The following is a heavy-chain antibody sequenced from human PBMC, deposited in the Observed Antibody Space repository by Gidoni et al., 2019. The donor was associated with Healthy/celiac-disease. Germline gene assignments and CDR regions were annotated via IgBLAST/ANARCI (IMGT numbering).Heavy chain of an antibody. CDR3: ARGCSGGSCYLYAFDI. V-gene: IGHV4-34*01. Sequence: QVQLQQWGAGLLKPSETLSLTCAVYGGSFSGYYWSWIRQPPGKGLEWIGEINHSGSTNYNPSLKSRVTISVDTSKNQFSLKLSSVTAADTAVYYCARGCSGGSCYLYAFDIWGQGTMVTVSS. CDR2: INHSGST. D-gene: IGHD2-15*01. J-gene: IGHJ3*02. CDR1: GGSFSGYY.